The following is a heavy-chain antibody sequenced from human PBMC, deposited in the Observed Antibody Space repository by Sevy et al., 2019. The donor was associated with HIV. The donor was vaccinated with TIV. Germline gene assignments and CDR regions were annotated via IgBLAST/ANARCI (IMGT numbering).Heavy chain of an antibody. J-gene: IGHJ3*02. D-gene: IGHD6-19*01. CDR3: ARGQGGGSGSRATVFDI. V-gene: IGHV4-39*01. Sequence: SETLSLTCTVSGGSISSSSYYWGWIRQPPGKGLEWIGSIYYSGSTYYNPSLKSRVTISVDTSKNQFSLKLTSVTAADTAVYYCARGQGGGSGSRATVFDIWGQGTMVTVSS. CDR1: GGSISSSSYY. CDR2: IYYSGST.